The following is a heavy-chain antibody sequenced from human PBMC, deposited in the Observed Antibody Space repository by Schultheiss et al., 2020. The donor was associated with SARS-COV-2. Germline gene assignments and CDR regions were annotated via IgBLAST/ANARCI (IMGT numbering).Heavy chain of an antibody. D-gene: IGHD2-21*02. J-gene: IGHJ1*01. V-gene: IGHV3-NL1*01. CDR3: ARLDGGTAGAEYFHH. CDR1: GFTFSSYA. CDR2: IYSCGST. Sequence: GESLKISCAASGFTFSSYAMHWVRQAPGKGLEWVSVIYSCGSTYYADSVKGRFTISRDNSKNTLYLQMNSLRTEDTAVYYCARLDGGTAGAEYFHHWGRGTLVTVSS.